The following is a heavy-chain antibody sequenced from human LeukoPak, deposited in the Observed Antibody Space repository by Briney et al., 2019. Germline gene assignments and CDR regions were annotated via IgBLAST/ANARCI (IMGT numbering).Heavy chain of an antibody. CDR3: ARGPSGYHNT. D-gene: IGHD5-12*01. J-gene: IGHJ4*02. CDR1: GLTVSSNC. Sequence: GGSLRLSCAASGLTVSSNCMSWVRQAPGKGLEWVSYISSSSSTIYYADSVKGRFTISRDNAKNSLYLQMNSLRAEDTAVYYCARGPSGYHNTGGQGTLVTVSS. V-gene: IGHV3-48*01. CDR2: ISSSSSTI.